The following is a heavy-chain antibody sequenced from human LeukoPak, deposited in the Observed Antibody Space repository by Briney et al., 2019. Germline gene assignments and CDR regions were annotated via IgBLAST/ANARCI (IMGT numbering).Heavy chain of an antibody. CDR2: ISSSGITI. CDR1: GFTFSDYY. J-gene: IGHJ4*02. D-gene: IGHD3-10*01. CDR3: AKVSYYGSGSFDY. V-gene: IGHV3-11*01. Sequence: GGSLRLSCAASGFTFSDYYMSWIRQAPGKGLEWVSYISSSGITIHYADSVKGRFTISRDNAKNTLYLQMNSLRAEDTAVYYCAKVSYYGSGSFDYWGQGTLVTVSS.